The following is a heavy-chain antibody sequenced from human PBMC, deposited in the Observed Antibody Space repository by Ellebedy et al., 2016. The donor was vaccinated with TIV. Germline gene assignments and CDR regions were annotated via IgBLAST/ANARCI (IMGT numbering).Heavy chain of an antibody. D-gene: IGHD5-24*01. J-gene: IGHJ4*02. CDR1: GFTFSYYS. Sequence: GESLKISCEASGFTFSYYSLNWVRQAPGKGLEWVSYISSTGSTIYYIDSVKGRFTISRDNAKNSVWLQMNSLRSEDTAVYYCARGRRDGFVWGQGTRVTVSS. CDR3: ARGRRDGFV. CDR2: ISSTGSTI. V-gene: IGHV3-48*04.